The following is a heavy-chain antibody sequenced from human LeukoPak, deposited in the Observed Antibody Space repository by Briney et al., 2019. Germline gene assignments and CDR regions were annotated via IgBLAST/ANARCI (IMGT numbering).Heavy chain of an antibody. Sequence: GGSLRLSCAASGFTFSSYAMSWVRQAPGRGLEWVAVIWYDGSNKYYADSVKGRFTISRDNSKNTLYLQMNSLRAEDTAVYYCARAIFGVVITIDYWGQGTLVTVSS. CDR1: GFTFSSYA. V-gene: IGHV3-33*08. CDR2: IWYDGSNK. D-gene: IGHD3-3*01. CDR3: ARAIFGVVITIDY. J-gene: IGHJ4*02.